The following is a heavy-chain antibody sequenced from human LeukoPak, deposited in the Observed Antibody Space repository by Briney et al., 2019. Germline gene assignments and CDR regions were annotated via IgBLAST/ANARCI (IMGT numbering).Heavy chain of an antibody. CDR2: IYHSGST. Sequence: SETLSLTCAVSGGSISSGGYSWGWIRQPPGKGLEWIGYIYHSGSTYYNPSLKSRVTISVDRSKNQFSLKLSSVTAADTAVYYCARQGRDNWFDPWGQGTLVTVSS. J-gene: IGHJ5*02. CDR3: ARQGRDNWFDP. CDR1: GGSISSGGYS. V-gene: IGHV4-30-2*01.